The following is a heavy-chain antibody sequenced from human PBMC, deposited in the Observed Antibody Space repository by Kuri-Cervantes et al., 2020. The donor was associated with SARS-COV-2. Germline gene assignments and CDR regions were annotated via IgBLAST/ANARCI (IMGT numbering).Heavy chain of an antibody. CDR3: ARAQCYGGNCYFDY. Sequence: ASVKVSCKASGYTFTSYAMHWVRRAPGQRLEWMGWINAGNGNTKYSQKFQGRVTITADESASTAYMELSSLRAEDTAVYYCARAQCYGGNCYFDYWGQGTLVTVSS. D-gene: IGHD4-23*01. CDR1: GYTFTSYA. J-gene: IGHJ4*02. CDR2: INAGNGNT. V-gene: IGHV1-3*01.